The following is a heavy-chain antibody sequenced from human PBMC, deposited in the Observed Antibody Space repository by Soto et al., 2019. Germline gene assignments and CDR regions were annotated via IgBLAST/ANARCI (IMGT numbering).Heavy chain of an antibody. CDR2: INPNSGGT. CDR3: ARDSSQQLGNNWFDP. J-gene: IGHJ5*02. CDR1: GYTFTGYC. D-gene: IGHD6-13*01. Sequence: ASVKVSCKASGYTFTGYCMHWVRHAPGQGLEWMGWINPNSGGTNYAQKFQGWVTMTRDTSISTAYMELSRLRSDDTAVYYCARDSSQQLGNNWFDPWGQGTLVTVSS. V-gene: IGHV1-2*04.